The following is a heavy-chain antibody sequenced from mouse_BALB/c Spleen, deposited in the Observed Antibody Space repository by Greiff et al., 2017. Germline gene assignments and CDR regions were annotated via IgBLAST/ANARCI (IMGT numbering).Heavy chain of an antibody. CDR3: APSDGYYDAMDY. V-gene: IGHV14-3*02. J-gene: IGHJ4*01. Sequence: EVKLQESGAELVKPGASVKLSCTASGFNIKDTYMHWVKQRPEQGLEWIGRIDPANGNTKYDPKFQGKATITADTSSNTAYLQLSSLTSEDTAVYYCAPSDGYYDAMDYWGQGTSVTVSS. CDR1: GFNIKDTY. CDR2: IDPANGNT. D-gene: IGHD2-3*01.